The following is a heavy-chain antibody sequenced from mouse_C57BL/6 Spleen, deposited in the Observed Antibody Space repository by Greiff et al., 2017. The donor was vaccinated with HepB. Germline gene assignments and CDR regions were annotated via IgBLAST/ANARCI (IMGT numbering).Heavy chain of an antibody. J-gene: IGHJ1*03. CDR2: ISDGGSYT. D-gene: IGHD1-1*01. V-gene: IGHV5-4*01. CDR1: GFTFSSYA. Sequence: EVHLVESGGGLVKPGGSLKLSCAASGFTFSSYAMSWVRQTPEKRLEWVATISDGGSYTYYPDNVKGRFTISRDNAKNNLYLQMSHLKSEDTAMYYCARADYYGSRYFDVWGTGTTVTVSS. CDR3: ARADYYGSRYFDV.